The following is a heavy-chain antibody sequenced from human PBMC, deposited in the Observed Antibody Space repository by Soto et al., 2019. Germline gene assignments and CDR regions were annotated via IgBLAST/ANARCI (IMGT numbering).Heavy chain of an antibody. CDR3: ARFEREGGYDWSSYYGMDV. CDR2: IGRGAVTI. Sequence: EVQLLESGGDLVQPGGSLRLSCAASGFTFSSYPMSWVRHAPGQGLEWVSAIGRGAVTIFYADSVKGRFTISRDNPNNKFFLQMNSVRAEDTAVYYCARFEREGGYDWSSYYGMDVWGQGTTVTVSS. J-gene: IGHJ6*02. CDR1: GFTFSSYP. D-gene: IGHD5-12*01. V-gene: IGHV3-23*01.